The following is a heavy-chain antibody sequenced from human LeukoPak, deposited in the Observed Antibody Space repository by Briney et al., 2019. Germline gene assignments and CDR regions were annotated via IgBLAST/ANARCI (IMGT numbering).Heavy chain of an antibody. D-gene: IGHD6-19*01. Sequence: ASVKVSCKASGYTFTSYDINWVRQATGQGLEWMGWMNPNSGNTGYAQKFQGRVTMTRNTSISTAYMELSSLRSEDTAVYYCARAPSRGGEGPHGYWGQGTLVTVSS. J-gene: IGHJ4*02. V-gene: IGHV1-8*01. CDR2: MNPNSGNT. CDR1: GYTFTSYD. CDR3: ARAPSRGGEGPHGY.